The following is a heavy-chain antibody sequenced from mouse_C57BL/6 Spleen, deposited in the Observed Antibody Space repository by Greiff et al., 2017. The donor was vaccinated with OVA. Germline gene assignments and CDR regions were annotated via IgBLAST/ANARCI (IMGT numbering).Heavy chain of an antibody. CDR2: ISSGSSTI. D-gene: IGHD4-1*01. J-gene: IGHJ3*01. CDR3: ARAGTGGFAY. Sequence: VQLKQSGGGLVKPGGSLKLSCAASGFTFSDYGMHWVRQAPEKGLEWVAYISSGSSTIYYADTVKGRFTISRDNAKNTLFLQMTSLRSEDTAMYYCARAGTGGFAYWGQGTLVTVSA. CDR1: GFTFSDYG. V-gene: IGHV5-17*01.